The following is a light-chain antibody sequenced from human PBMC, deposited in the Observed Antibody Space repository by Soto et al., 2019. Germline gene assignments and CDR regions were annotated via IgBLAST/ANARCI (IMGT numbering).Light chain of an antibody. CDR3: CSDAGSYTFSYV. CDR1: SSDVGGYNY. CDR2: DVS. V-gene: IGLV2-11*01. J-gene: IGLJ1*01. Sequence: QSALTQPRSVSGSPGQSVTISCTGTSSDVGGYNYVSWYQQHPGKAPKLMIYDVSKRPSGVPDRFSGSKSGNTASLTISGLQAEDEADYYCCSDAGSYTFSYVFGTGTKLTVL.